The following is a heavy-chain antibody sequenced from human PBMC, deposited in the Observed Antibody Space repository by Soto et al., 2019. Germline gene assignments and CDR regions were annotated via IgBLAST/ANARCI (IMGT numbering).Heavy chain of an antibody. Sequence: QVQLVESGGGVVQPGRSLRLSCAASGFTFSSYGMHWVRQAPGTGLEWLAVIWYDGSNKYYADSVKGRFTISRDNSKNTLYLQMNSLRAEDTAVYYWARDGGYCSSTSCYGVDYWGQGTLVTVSS. D-gene: IGHD2-2*01. CDR1: GFTFSSYG. J-gene: IGHJ4*02. V-gene: IGHV3-33*01. CDR2: IWYDGSNK. CDR3: ARDGGYCSSTSCYGVDY.